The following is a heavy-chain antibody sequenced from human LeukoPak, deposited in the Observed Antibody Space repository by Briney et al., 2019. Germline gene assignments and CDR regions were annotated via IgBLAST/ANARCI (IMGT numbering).Heavy chain of an antibody. D-gene: IGHD3-10*01. CDR3: ARGLPMVRGEPDY. V-gene: IGHV4-39*07. J-gene: IGHJ4*02. Sequence: SETQSLTCTVSGGSISSSSYYWGWIRQPPGKGLEWIGSIYYSGSTYYNPSLESRVTISVDTSKNQFSLKLSSVTAADTAVYYCARGLPMVRGEPDYWGQGTLVTVSS. CDR2: IYYSGST. CDR1: GGSISSSSYY.